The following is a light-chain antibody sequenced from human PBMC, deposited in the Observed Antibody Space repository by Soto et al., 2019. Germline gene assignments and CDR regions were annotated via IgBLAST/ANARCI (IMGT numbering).Light chain of an antibody. CDR1: QSVSSSY. J-gene: IGKJ4*01. Sequence: EIVLTQSPGTLSLSPGERATLSCRASQSVSSSYLAWYQQKPGQAPRLLIYGASSRATGIPDRFSGSGSGTDFTLTISRLEPEDFAVYYCQQYGTSPLTLGGGIKVEIK. CDR3: QQYGTSPLT. V-gene: IGKV3-20*01. CDR2: GAS.